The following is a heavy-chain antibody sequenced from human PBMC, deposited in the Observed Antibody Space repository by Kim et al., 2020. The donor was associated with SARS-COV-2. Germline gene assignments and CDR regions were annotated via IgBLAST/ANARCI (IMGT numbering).Heavy chain of an antibody. CDR2: IYPGDSDT. V-gene: IGHV5-51*01. CDR1: GYSFTSYW. CDR3: ARQHSSSWYTPTFFDL. J-gene: IGHJ2*01. D-gene: IGHD6-13*01. Sequence: GESLKISCKGSGYSFTSYWIGWVRQMPGKGLEWMGIIYPGDSDTRYSPSFQGQVTISADKSISTAYLQWSSLKASDTAMYYCARQHSSSWYTPTFFDLWGRGTLVTVSS.